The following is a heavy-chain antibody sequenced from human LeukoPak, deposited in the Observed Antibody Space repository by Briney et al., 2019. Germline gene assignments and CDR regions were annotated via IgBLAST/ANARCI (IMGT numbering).Heavy chain of an antibody. CDR2: ITSTSGST. D-gene: IGHD4-17*01. V-gene: IGHV3-48*02. CDR1: GFTFRSFS. CDR3: ARVIGSYGDSAY. J-gene: IGHJ4*02. Sequence: GGSLRLSCAASGFTFRSFSMNWVRQAPGKGREWISYITSTSGSTYYADSVKGRFTISRDNAKNSLYLQMDSLRDEDTAVYYCARVIGSYGDSAYWGQGTLVTVSS.